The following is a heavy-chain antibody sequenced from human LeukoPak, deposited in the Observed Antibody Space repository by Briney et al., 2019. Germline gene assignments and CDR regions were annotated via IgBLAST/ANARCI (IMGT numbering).Heavy chain of an antibody. D-gene: IGHD3-9*01. CDR3: ARGVRYPRT. CDR1: GGSFSGYY. Sequence: SETLSLTCAVYGGSFSGYYWSWIRQPPGKGLEWIGEINHSGSTNHNPSLKSRVTISVDTSKNQFSLKLSSVTAADTAVYYCARGVRYPRTWGQGTLVTVSS. V-gene: IGHV4-34*01. CDR2: INHSGST. J-gene: IGHJ4*02.